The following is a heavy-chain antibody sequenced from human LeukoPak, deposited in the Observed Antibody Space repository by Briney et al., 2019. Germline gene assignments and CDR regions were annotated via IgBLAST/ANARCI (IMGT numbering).Heavy chain of an antibody. J-gene: IGHJ4*02. D-gene: IGHD2-2*01. CDR2: IYYSGST. Sequence: PSETLSLTCTVSGGSISSYYWSWIRQSPGKGLEWIGHIYYSGSTNYNPSLKNRVTISIDTSKNQFSLKLSSVTAADTAVYYCASLGYCSSITCSDCWGQGTLVTVSS. V-gene: IGHV4-59*01. CDR3: ASLGYCSSITCSDC. CDR1: GGSISSYY.